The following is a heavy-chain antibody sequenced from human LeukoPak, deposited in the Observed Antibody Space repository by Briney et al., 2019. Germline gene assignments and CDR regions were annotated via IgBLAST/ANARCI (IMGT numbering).Heavy chain of an antibody. Sequence: ASETLSLTCAVYGGSLSAYYWTWIRQPPGKGPEWIGEINHGGGTNYNPSLKSRVTISIDTSKNQFSLKLSSVTAADTAVYYCARYLDYGGNSRVFQHWGQGTLVTVSS. J-gene: IGHJ1*01. CDR3: ARYLDYGGNSRVFQH. V-gene: IGHV4-34*01. D-gene: IGHD4-23*01. CDR1: GGSLSAYY. CDR2: INHGGGT.